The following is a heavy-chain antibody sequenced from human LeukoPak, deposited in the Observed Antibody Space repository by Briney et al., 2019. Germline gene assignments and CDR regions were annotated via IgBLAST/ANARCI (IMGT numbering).Heavy chain of an antibody. CDR3: AKHLGSHSFLVCYMDD. V-gene: IGHV3-23*01. D-gene: IGHD3-16*01. CDR2: LSASGGAT. CDR1: VFTFSRVA. J-gene: IGHJ6*03. Sequence: GGCLRLSCEASVFTFSRVAMSWVRQPPGRGLEWGSTLSASGGATYYAESVKGSFTTSRDNSKDTLYLQMNNLRADDTAVYYCAKHLGSHSFLVCYMDDWGKGTPVIVSS.